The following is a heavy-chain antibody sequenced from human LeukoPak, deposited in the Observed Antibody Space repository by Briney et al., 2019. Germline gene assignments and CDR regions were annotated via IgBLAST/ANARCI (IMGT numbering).Heavy chain of an antibody. V-gene: IGHV1-2*02. D-gene: IGHD5-12*01. CDR3: AREDSQWLRFSFFDP. CDR1: GYTFTGYY. Sequence: GASVKVSCKASGYTFTGYYMHWVRQAPGQGLEWMGWINPNSGGTNYAQKFQGRVTMTRDTSISTAYMELSRLRSDDTAVYYCAREDSQWLRFSFFDPWGQGTLVTVSS. J-gene: IGHJ5*02. CDR2: INPNSGGT.